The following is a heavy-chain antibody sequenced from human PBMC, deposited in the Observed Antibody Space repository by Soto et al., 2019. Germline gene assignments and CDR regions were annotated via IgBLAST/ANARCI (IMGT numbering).Heavy chain of an antibody. J-gene: IGHJ6*02. CDR3: ARAYSSSWPKYYYYYYYGMDV. CDR2: INPKNGDT. V-gene: IGHV1-2*02. D-gene: IGHD6-13*01. Sequence: ASVKVSCKASGYTFTGHYLHWVRQAPGQRPEWMGWINPKNGDTIYTQKFQGRVTMTRDTSISTAFMELSRLNSDDTAVYYCARAYSSSWPKYYYYYYYGMDVWGQGTTVTVSS. CDR1: GYTFTGHY.